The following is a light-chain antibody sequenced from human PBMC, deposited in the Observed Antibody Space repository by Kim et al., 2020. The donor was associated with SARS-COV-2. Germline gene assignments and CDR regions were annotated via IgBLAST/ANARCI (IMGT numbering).Light chain of an antibody. CDR2: AAS. CDR3: QMYVTGSWT. J-gene: IGKJ1*01. Sequence: ASVGDSVTFTCRASQAIGHYLAWYQQKPGTAPKLLISAASTLQSGVSSRFSGSGSGTDFTLTISSLQPEDVATYYCQMYVTGSWTFGQGTKVDIK. CDR1: QAIGHY. V-gene: IGKV1-27*01.